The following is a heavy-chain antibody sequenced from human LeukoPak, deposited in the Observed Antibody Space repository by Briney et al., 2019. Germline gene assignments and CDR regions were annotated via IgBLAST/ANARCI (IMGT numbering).Heavy chain of an antibody. D-gene: IGHD3-16*01. Sequence: GGSLRLSCVASGFPFNTYFMHWVRQAPGRGLEWVASIRYDGSNKYYADSVRGRLSISRDNSKETLYLQMNSLRTGDTAVYYCARGMRGDWFDPWGQGTLVTVSS. J-gene: IGHJ5*02. V-gene: IGHV3-30*02. CDR2: IRYDGSNK. CDR1: GFPFNTYF. CDR3: ARGMRGDWFDP.